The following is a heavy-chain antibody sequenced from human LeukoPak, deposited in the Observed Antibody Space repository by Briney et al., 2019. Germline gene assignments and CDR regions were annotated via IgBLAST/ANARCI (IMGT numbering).Heavy chain of an antibody. CDR1: GFTFSSYA. CDR2: IRSKAYGGTT. D-gene: IGHD6-13*01. V-gene: IGHV3-49*03. CDR3: TRDGEQQLVDY. J-gene: IGHJ4*02. Sequence: PGGSLRLSCAASGFTFSSYAMSWFRQAPGKGLEWVGFIRSKAYGGTTEYAASVKGRFTISRDDSKSIAYLQMNSLKTEDTAVYYCTRDGEQQLVDYWGQGTLVTVSS.